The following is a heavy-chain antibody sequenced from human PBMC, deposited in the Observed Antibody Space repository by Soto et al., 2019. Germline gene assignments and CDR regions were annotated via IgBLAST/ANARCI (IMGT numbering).Heavy chain of an antibody. CDR1: GFTFSSYA. D-gene: IGHD6-19*01. V-gene: IGHV3-23*01. J-gene: IGHJ4*02. Sequence: EVQLLESGGGLVQPGGSLRLSCAASGFTFSSYAMSWVRQAPGKGLEWVSVISGSGGSTYYADSVKGRFTISRDNSKNTLYLQMNSLRAEDTDVYYCSRRSSGWYFDYWGQGTLVTVSS. CDR3: SRRSSGWYFDY. CDR2: ISGSGGST.